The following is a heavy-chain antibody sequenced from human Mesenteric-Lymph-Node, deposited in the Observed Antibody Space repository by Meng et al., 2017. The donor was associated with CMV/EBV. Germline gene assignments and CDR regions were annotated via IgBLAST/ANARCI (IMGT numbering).Heavy chain of an antibody. J-gene: IGHJ4*02. Sequence: GGSLRLSCAASGFTFSSYWMSWVRQAPGKGLEWVANIKQDGSEKYYVDSVKGRFTISRDNSKNTLYLQMNSLRAEDTAVYYCAKRETVVAEDYWGQGTLVTVSS. D-gene: IGHD2-15*01. CDR2: IKQDGSEK. CDR1: GFTFSSYW. CDR3: AKRETVVAEDY. V-gene: IGHV3-7*03.